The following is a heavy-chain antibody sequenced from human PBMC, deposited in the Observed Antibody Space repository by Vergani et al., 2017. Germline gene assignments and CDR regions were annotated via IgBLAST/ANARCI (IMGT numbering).Heavy chain of an antibody. J-gene: IGHJ6*02. Sequence: QVQLQESGPGLVKPSETLSLTCTVSGGSISSYYWSWIRQPAGKGLEWIGRIYTSGSTNYNPSLKSRVTMSVDTSKNQFSLWVNSVTAADTAVYFCARASLRALVGYYYGLDVWGQGTAVTVSS. D-gene: IGHD3-16*02. CDR3: ARASLRALVGYYYGLDV. CDR1: GGSISSYY. V-gene: IGHV4-4*07. CDR2: IYTSGST.